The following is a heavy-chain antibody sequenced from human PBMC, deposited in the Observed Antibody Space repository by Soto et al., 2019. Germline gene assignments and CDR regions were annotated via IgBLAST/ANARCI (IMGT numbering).Heavy chain of an antibody. Sequence: GASVKVSCKASGYTFTSYAMHWVRQAPGQRLEWMGWINAGNGNTKYSQKFQGRVTITRDTSASTAYMGLSSLRSEDTAVYYCARGSRLYYYGSSGSTPNFDYWGQGTLVTVSS. CDR2: INAGNGNT. D-gene: IGHD3-22*01. CDR3: ARGSRLYYYGSSGSTPNFDY. J-gene: IGHJ4*02. V-gene: IGHV1-3*01. CDR1: GYTFTSYA.